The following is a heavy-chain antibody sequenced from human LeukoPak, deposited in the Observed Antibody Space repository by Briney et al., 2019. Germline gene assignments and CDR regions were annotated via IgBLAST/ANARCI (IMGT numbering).Heavy chain of an antibody. Sequence: SVKLSCKASRYTFTDYYIHWGPQAPGQGREWRGWITPNRGGTNYAQKSQGRVTMTRDTSISTAYLELSRLRSDDTAVYYCARDDYGGDSFDSSGQATLLTVSS. CDR2: ITPNRGGT. CDR1: RYTFTDYY. CDR3: ARDDYGGDSFDS. V-gene: IGHV1-2*02. D-gene: IGHD4-23*01. J-gene: IGHJ4*02.